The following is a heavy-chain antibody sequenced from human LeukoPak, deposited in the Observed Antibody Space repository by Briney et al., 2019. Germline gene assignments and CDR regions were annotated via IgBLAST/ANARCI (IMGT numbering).Heavy chain of an antibody. CDR1: GFTFSTYA. D-gene: IGHD2-2*01. CDR2: TSYDVSNK. CDR3: ARGYCTSTSCYNDY. V-gene: IGHV3-30*04. J-gene: IGHJ4*02. Sequence: GGSLRLSCAASGFTFSTYAMHWVRQAPGKGLEWVAATSYDVSNKYHADSVKGRFTISRDSSKNTLYLQMDSLRAEDTAVYYCARGYCTSTSCYNDYWGQGTLVTVSS.